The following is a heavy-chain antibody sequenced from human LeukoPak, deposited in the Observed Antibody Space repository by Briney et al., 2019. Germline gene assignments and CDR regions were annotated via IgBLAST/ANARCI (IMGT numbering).Heavy chain of an antibody. J-gene: IGHJ6*03. D-gene: IGHD3-10*01. CDR2: INHSGST. V-gene: IGHV4-34*01. CDR3: ARKGGYYYGSGSYSRYYYMDV. CDR1: GGSFSGYY. Sequence: SETLSLTCAVYGGSFSGYYWSWIRQPPGKGLERIGEINHSGSTNYNPSLKSRVTISVDTSKNQFSLKLSSVTAADTAVYYCARKGGYYYGSGSYSRYYYMDVWGKGTTVTVSS.